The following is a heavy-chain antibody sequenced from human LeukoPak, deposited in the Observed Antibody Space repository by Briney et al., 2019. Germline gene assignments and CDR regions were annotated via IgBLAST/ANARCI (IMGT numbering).Heavy chain of an antibody. Sequence: GGSLRLPCAASTYVFSSYTMSWVRQAPGKGLEWVSTISGSGDNRYNADSVKGRFTISRDNSKNTLYLQMNSLRAEDTAVYYCAKSLGSSYFDYWGQGTLVTVSS. CDR1: TYVFSSYT. J-gene: IGHJ4*02. CDR3: AKSLGSSYFDY. D-gene: IGHD6-13*01. CDR2: ISGSGDNR. V-gene: IGHV3-23*01.